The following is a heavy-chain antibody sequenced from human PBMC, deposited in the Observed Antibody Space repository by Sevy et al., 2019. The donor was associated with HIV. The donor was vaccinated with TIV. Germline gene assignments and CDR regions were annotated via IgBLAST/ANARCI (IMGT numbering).Heavy chain of an antibody. J-gene: IGHJ6*02. D-gene: IGHD3-3*01. CDR3: ATRNVLRFLEWLPRRNNYYYGMDV. Sequence: GGSLRLSCAASGFTFNNAWMNWVRQAPGKGLEWVGRIKSKGDGGTTDYAAPEKGRFTISRDDSKDTRYLQMNSLKTEDTAVYYCATRNVLRFLEWLPRRNNYYYGMDVWGQGTTVTVSS. V-gene: IGHV3-15*07. CDR2: IKSKGDGGTT. CDR1: GFTFNNAW.